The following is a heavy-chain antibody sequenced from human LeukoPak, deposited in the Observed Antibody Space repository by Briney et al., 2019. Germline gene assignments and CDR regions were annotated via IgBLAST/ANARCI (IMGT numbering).Heavy chain of an antibody. CDR3: ARAPNDYGGYTNDY. CDR2: INPSGSPT. Sequence: GGSLRLSCAASGFTLSSYSMNWVRQAPGKGLEWVSYINPSGSPTYYADSVKGRFIISRDIVKNSLDLQMNNLRDEDTAVYYCARAPNDYGGYTNDYWGQGTLVIVSS. V-gene: IGHV3-48*02. CDR1: GFTLSSYS. D-gene: IGHD4-23*01. J-gene: IGHJ4*02.